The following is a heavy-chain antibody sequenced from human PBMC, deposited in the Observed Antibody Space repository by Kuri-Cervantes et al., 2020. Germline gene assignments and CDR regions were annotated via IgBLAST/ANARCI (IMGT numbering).Heavy chain of an antibody. J-gene: IGHJ3*02. V-gene: IGHV3-30*02. D-gene: IGHD5-12*01. Sequence: GESLKISCAASGFTFSSYGMHWVRQAPGKGLEWVAVIWYDGSNKYYADSVKGRFTISRDNSKNTLFLQMNSLRADDTAVYYCYGSGYDDAFDIWGQGTMVTVSS. CDR1: GFTFSSYG. CDR3: YGSGYDDAFDI. CDR2: IWYDGSNK.